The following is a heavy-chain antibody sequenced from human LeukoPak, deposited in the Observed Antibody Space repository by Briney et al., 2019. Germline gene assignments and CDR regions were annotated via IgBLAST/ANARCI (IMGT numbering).Heavy chain of an antibody. CDR2: IYSSGST. Sequence: PSETLSLTCAVYGGSFSGYYWSWIRQPPGKGLEWIGSIYSSGSTYYNPSLKSRVTISVDTSKNQFSLKLTSVTAADTAVYYCASSPLYSSSSNAFDIWGQGTMVTVSS. D-gene: IGHD6-6*01. CDR1: GGSFSGYY. CDR3: ASSPLYSSSSNAFDI. J-gene: IGHJ3*02. V-gene: IGHV4-34*01.